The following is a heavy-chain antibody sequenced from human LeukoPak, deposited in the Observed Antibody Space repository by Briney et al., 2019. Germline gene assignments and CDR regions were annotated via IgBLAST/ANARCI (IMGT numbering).Heavy chain of an antibody. D-gene: IGHD4-11*01. CDR3: ARVLSVTTSYYYYYMDV. V-gene: IGHV4-39*07. CDR2: IYYSGST. J-gene: IGHJ6*03. CDR1: GGSISSSSYY. Sequence: PSETLSLTCTVSGGSISSSSYYWGWIRQPPGKGLEWIGSIYYSGSTYYNPSLKSRVTISVGTSKNQFSLKLSSVTAADTAVYYCARVLSVTTSYYYYYMDVWGKGTTVTVSS.